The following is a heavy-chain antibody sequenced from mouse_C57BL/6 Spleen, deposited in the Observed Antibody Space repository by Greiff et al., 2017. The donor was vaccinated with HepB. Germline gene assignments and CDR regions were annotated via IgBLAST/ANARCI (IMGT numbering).Heavy chain of an antibody. CDR3: ARLTGDYFDY. Sequence: EVKLVESGGGLVQPGGSLSLSCAASGFTFTDYYMSWVRQPPGKALEWLGFIRNKANGYTTEYSASVKGRFTISRDNSQSILYLQMNALRAEDSATYYCARLTGDYFDYWGQGTTLTVSS. CDR2: IRNKANGYTT. D-gene: IGHD4-1*01. CDR1: GFTFTDYY. V-gene: IGHV7-3*01. J-gene: IGHJ2*01.